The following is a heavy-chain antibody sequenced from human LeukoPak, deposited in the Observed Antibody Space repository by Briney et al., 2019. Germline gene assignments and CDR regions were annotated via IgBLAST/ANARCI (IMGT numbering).Heavy chain of an antibody. D-gene: IGHD3-9*01. Sequence: ASVKVSCKASGYTFTSYGISWVRQAPGQGLEWMGWISAYNGNTNYAQKLQGRVTMTTDTSTSTAYMELRSLRSDDTAVYYCAREVEGYDILTGYYRSYFDYWGQGTLVTVSS. CDR3: AREVEGYDILTGYYRSYFDY. CDR1: GYTFTSYG. V-gene: IGHV1-18*01. J-gene: IGHJ4*02. CDR2: ISAYNGNT.